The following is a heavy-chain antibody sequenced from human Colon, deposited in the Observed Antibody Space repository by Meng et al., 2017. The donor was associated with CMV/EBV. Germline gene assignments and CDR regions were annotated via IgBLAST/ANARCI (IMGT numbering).Heavy chain of an antibody. CDR3: AKDRGCTSNSCPNYDMDV. Sequence: GGSLRLSCVASGFDFDEYVMHWVRLAPGKGLEWVSGISWNSGSIGYADSVKGRFTISRDNAKNSVYLQMNSLRAEDTALYFCAKDRGCTSNSCPNYDMDVWGQGTTVTVSS. CDR1: GFDFDEYV. CDR2: ISWNSGSI. V-gene: IGHV3-9*01. J-gene: IGHJ6*02. D-gene: IGHD2/OR15-2a*01.